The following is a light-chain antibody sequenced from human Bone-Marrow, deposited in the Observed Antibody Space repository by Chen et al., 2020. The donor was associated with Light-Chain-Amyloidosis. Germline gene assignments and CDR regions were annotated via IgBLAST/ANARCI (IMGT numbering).Light chain of an antibody. J-gene: IGKJ1*01. CDR2: GAS. CDR1: QSINNK. V-gene: IGKV3-15*01. Sequence: EIVMTQSPATLSVSPGERVTLSCRASQSINNKLAWYQQKPGQAPRRLIYGASTRSTGIPARFSGSGSGTEFTLTISSMQPEDFAVYYCQKYDNWKTFGQGTNVEIK. CDR3: QKYDNWKT.